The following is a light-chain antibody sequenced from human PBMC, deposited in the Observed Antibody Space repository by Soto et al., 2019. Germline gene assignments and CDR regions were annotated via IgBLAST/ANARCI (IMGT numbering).Light chain of an antibody. CDR2: GAS. CDR3: QQYGSSLWT. V-gene: IGKV3-20*01. J-gene: IGKJ1*01. Sequence: MVLTQSSGTLSLSPGERATLSCRAIQSVSSSYLAWYQQKPGQAPRLLIYGASSRATGIPDRFSGSGSGTDFTLTISRLEPEDFAVYYCQQYGSSLWTLGQGTKVDIK. CDR1: QSVSSSY.